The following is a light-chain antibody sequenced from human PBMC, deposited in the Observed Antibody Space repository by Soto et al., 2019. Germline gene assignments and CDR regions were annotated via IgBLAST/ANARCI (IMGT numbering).Light chain of an antibody. J-gene: IGKJ5*01. CDR1: QSVSSS. CDR3: QQYDKWFSIT. CDR2: DTS. Sequence: EIELTQSPATLSLSPGERATLSCRASQSVSSSLAWYQQKHGQAPRLLISDTSNRATGIPARFSGSGSGTEFTLTISRLEPEDFAVYYCQQYDKWFSITFGQGTRLEIK. V-gene: IGKV3-11*01.